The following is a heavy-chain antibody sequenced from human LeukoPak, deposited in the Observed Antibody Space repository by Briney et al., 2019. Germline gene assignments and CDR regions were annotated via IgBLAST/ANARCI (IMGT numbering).Heavy chain of an antibody. J-gene: IGHJ5*02. Sequence: PGGSLRLSCAASGFTFSSYSMNWVRQAPGKGLEWVSSISSSSSYIYYADSVKGRFTISRDNAKNSLYLQMNSLRAEDTAVYYCASSRSRVREDPWGQGTLVTVYS. D-gene: IGHD1-1*01. CDR3: ASSRSRVREDP. CDR1: GFTFSSYS. CDR2: ISSSSSYI. V-gene: IGHV3-21*01.